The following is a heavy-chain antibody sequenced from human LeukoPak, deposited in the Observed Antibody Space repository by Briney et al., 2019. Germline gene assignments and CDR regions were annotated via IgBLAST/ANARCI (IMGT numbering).Heavy chain of an antibody. D-gene: IGHD2-2*01. CDR2: IRYDGSNK. J-gene: IGHJ4*02. Sequence: GGSLRLSCAASGFTFSIYGMHGVRQAPGKGLEWGAFIRYDGSNKYYADSVKGRFTISRDNSKNTLYLQMNSLRAEDTAVYYCAKDKDIVVVPAAPYFDYWGQGTLVTVSS. CDR1: GFTFSIYG. V-gene: IGHV3-30*02. CDR3: AKDKDIVVVPAAPYFDY.